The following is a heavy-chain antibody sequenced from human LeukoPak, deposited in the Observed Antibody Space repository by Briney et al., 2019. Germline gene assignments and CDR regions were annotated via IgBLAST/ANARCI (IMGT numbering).Heavy chain of an antibody. Sequence: GESLQISCKGSGYSFTSYWIGWVRPMPGKGLEWMGIIYPGDSDTRYSPSFQGQVTISADKSISTAYLQWSSLKASDTAMYYCARRTGQAWGSGYYHFDYWGQGTLVTVSS. CDR1: GYSFTSYW. J-gene: IGHJ4*02. V-gene: IGHV5-51*01. D-gene: IGHD3-3*01. CDR2: IYPGDSDT. CDR3: ARRTGQAWGSGYYHFDY.